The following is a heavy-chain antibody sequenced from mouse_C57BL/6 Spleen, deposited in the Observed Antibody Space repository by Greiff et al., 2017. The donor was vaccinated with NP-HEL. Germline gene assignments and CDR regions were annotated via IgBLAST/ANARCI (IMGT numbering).Heavy chain of an antibody. Sequence: QVTLKECGPGILQPSQTLSLTCSFSGFSLSTFGMGVGWIRQPPGKGLEWLAHIWWDDDKYYNPALKSRLTISKDTSKNQVFLKIANVDTADTATYYCARITPTVVAGGYFDYWGQGTTLTVSS. J-gene: IGHJ2*01. CDR1: GFSLSTFGMG. D-gene: IGHD1-1*01. V-gene: IGHV8-8*01. CDR2: IWWDDDK. CDR3: ARITPTVVAGGYFDY.